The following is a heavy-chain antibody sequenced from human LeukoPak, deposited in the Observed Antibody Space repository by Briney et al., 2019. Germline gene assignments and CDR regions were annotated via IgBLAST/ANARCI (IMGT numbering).Heavy chain of an antibody. D-gene: IGHD6-19*01. V-gene: IGHV3-9*01. Sequence: GRSLRLSCAASGFTFDDYAMHWVRQAPGKGLEWVSGISWNSGSIGYADSVKGRFTISRDNAKNSLYLQMNSLRAEDTALYYCAKELYPGIAVAGRGAFDIWGQGTMVTVSS. CDR1: GFTFDDYA. J-gene: IGHJ3*02. CDR2: ISWNSGSI. CDR3: AKELYPGIAVAGRGAFDI.